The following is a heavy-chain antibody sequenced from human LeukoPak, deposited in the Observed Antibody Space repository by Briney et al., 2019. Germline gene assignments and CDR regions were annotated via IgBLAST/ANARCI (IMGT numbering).Heavy chain of an antibody. V-gene: IGHV5-51*01. CDR3: ARVGDLGYCSSNSCDDRSFDY. J-gene: IGHJ4*02. D-gene: IGHD2-2*01. CDR1: GYSFSSYW. Sequence: GESLKISCKGSGYSFSSYWIGWVRQMPGKGLEWMGIFYPGDSDTRYSPSFQGQVTISADKSISTAYLQWSSLKASDTAMYYCARVGDLGYCSSNSCDDRSFDYWGQGTLVTVSS. CDR2: FYPGDSDT.